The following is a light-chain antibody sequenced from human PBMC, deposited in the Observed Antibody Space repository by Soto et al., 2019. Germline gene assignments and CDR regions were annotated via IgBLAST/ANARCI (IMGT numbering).Light chain of an antibody. CDR1: QTVSSY. CDR2: DTS. Sequence: EVVLTQSPATLSLSPGERATLSCRASQTVSSYLACYQQKPGQAPRLLIYDTSNRATGIPARFSGSGSGQDITIAISRLEPEYFAVYYWQQRSNWPYTFGQGPKLEI. V-gene: IGKV3-11*01. J-gene: IGKJ2*01. CDR3: QQRSNWPYT.